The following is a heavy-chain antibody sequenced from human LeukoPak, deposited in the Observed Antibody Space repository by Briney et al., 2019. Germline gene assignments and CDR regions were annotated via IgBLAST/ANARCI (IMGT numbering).Heavy chain of an antibody. CDR3: ARDNSVGDNAWWFDP. CDR2: INPNSGGT. J-gene: IGHJ5*02. Sequence: ASVKVSCKASGYTFTGYYMHWVRQAPGQGLEWMGWINPNSGGTNYAQKFQGRVTMTRDTSISTAYMELSRLRSDDTAIYYCARDNSVGDNAWWFDPWGQGALVTVSS. CDR1: GYTFTGYY. D-gene: IGHD1-26*01. V-gene: IGHV1-2*02.